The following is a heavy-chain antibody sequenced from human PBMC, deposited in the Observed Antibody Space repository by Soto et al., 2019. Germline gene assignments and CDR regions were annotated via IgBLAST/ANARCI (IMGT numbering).Heavy chain of an antibody. CDR2: INPSGGST. CDR3: ARDGRSSYRRAWYYFVY. D-gene: IGHD6-19*01. Sequence: GASVKVSCKASAYTFTSYYMHWVRQAPGQGLEWMGIINPSGGSTSYAQKFQGRVTMTRDTSTSTVYMELSSLRSEDTAVYYCARDGRSSYRRAWYYFVYWGQGTLVTRSS. V-gene: IGHV1-46*01. CDR1: AYTFTSYY. J-gene: IGHJ4*02.